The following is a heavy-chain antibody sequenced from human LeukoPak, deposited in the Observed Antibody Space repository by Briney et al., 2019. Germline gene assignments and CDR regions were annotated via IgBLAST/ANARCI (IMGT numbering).Heavy chain of an antibody. J-gene: IGHJ4*02. CDR2: IYYSGST. D-gene: IGHD6-19*01. CDR1: GGSISSYY. V-gene: IGHV4-59*08. Sequence: SETLSLTCTVSGGSISSYYWNWIRQPPGKGLEWIGYIYYSGSTNYNPSLKSRVTISVDTSKNQLSLKLSSMTAADTAVYYCARQWLVSPLFDYWGQGTLVTVSS. CDR3: ARQWLVSPLFDY.